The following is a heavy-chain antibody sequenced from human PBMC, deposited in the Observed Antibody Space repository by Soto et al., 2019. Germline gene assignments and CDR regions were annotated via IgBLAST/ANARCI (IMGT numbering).Heavy chain of an antibody. V-gene: IGHV1-18*04. CDR1: GYTFTSYG. Sequence: ASVKVSCKASGYTFTSYGISWVRQAPGQGLEWMGWISAYNGNTNYAQKLQGRVTMTTDTSTSTAYMELRSMRSDDTAVYYCASDVHVGELPRPYAFDIWGQGTMVTVS. CDR3: ASDVHVGELPRPYAFDI. D-gene: IGHD3-16*01. J-gene: IGHJ3*02. CDR2: ISAYNGNT.